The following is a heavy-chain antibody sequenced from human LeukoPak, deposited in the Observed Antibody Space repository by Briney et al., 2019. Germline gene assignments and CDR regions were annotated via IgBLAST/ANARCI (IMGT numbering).Heavy chain of an antibody. J-gene: IGHJ4*02. CDR2: ISSSSSYI. CDR3: ATYSTDDFDY. CDR1: GFTFSSYS. V-gene: IGHV3-21*01. D-gene: IGHD2/OR15-2a*01. Sequence: GGSLGLSCAASGFTFSSYSMNWVRQAPGKGLEWVSSISSSSSYIYYADSVKGRFTISRDNAKNSLYLQMNSLRAEDTAVYYCATYSTDDFDYWGQGTLVTVSS.